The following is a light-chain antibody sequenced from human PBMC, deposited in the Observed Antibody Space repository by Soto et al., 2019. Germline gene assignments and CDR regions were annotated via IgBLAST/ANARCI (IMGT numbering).Light chain of an antibody. CDR2: AAS. J-gene: IGKJ5*01. CDR1: QGISSY. Sequence: DIQLTQSPSFLSASVGDRVTITCRASQGISSYLAWYQQKPGKAPKLLIYAASTLQSGVPSRFSGSGSGTEFTLPISCLQPEDFATYYCQQLNSYPITFGQGTRLEIK. CDR3: QQLNSYPIT. V-gene: IGKV1-9*01.